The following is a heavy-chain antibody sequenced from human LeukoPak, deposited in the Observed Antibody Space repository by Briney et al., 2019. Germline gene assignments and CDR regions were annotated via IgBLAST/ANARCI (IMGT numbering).Heavy chain of an antibody. CDR2: ISSSSSYI. J-gene: IGHJ4*02. Sequence: GGSLRLSCAASGFTFSSYSMNWVRQAPGKGLEWVSSISSSSSYIYYADSVKGRFTISRDNAKNTLYLQMNSLRAEDTAVYYCARGSKAYYYDSSGYYGRIFDFDYWGQGTLVTVSS. CDR3: ARGSKAYYYDSSGYYGRIFDFDY. D-gene: IGHD3-22*01. V-gene: IGHV3-21*04. CDR1: GFTFSSYS.